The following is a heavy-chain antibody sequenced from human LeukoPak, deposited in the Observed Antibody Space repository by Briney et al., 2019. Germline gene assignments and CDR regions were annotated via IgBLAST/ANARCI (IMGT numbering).Heavy chain of an antibody. D-gene: IGHD3-22*01. CDR1: GFSVSSNY. CDR2: IYSSGNT. CDR3: AKKGYYDGSGYMYYFDH. J-gene: IGHJ4*02. Sequence: GGSLRLSCAASGFSVSSNYMNWVRQAPGKGLEWVSIIYSSGNTYYADSVKGRFTISRDNSKNTLYLQRNSLRAEDTAVYYCAKKGYYDGSGYMYYFDHWGQGTLVTVSS. V-gene: IGHV3-53*01.